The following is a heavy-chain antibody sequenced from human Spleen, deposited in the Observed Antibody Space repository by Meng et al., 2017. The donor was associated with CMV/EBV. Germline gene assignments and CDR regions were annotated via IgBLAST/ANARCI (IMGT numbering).Heavy chain of an antibody. CDR3: ARDKSRIIIELAVAVCMDG. D-gene: IGHD6-19*01. J-gene: IGHJ6*02. CDR1: GYSFTGYY. CDR2: INPNSGDT. Sequence: ASVKVSCKTSGYSFTGYYIQWVRQAPGQGVEWMGWINPNSGDTNYAQSLQGRVTLTRDPSISTAYMELSRLRSDDMAVYYWARDKSRIIIELAVAVCMDGWGQGTTVTVSS. V-gene: IGHV1-2*02.